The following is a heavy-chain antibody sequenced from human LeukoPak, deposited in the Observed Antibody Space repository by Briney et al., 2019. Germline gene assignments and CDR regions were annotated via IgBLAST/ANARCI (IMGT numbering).Heavy chain of an antibody. J-gene: IGHJ4*02. CDR3: AKGPGNWIANFDY. CDR1: GFTFSSYW. Sequence: GGSLRLSCAASGFTFSSYWMHWVRQAPGKGLVWVSRINTDGSSTTYADSVKGRFTISRDNSKNTVYLQMNSLRAEDTAVYYCAKGPGNWIANFDYWGQGTLVTVSS. V-gene: IGHV3-74*01. CDR2: INTDGSST. D-gene: IGHD2-2*03.